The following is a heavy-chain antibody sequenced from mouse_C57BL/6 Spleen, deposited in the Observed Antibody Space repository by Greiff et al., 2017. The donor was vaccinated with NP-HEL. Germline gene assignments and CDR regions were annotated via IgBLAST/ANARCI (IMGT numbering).Heavy chain of an antibody. Sequence: QVQLQQPGAELVKPGASVKMSCKASGYTFTSYWITWVKQRPGQGLEWIGDIYPGSGSTNYNEKFKSKATLTVDTSSSTAYMQRSSLTSEDSAVYYCAREGITTVTDVWGTETTVTVSS. CDR1: GYTFTSYW. D-gene: IGHD1-1*01. CDR2: IYPGSGST. V-gene: IGHV1-55*01. J-gene: IGHJ1*03. CDR3: AREGITTVTDV.